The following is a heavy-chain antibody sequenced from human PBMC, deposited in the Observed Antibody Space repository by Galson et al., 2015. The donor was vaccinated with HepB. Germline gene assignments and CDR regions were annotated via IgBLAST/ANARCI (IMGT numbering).Heavy chain of an antibody. CDR3: ARASDHDY. V-gene: IGHV3-48*01. Sequence: SLRLSCAASGFRFYSYSMNWVRQTPGKGLEWVSYISSSSSIINYADSVKGRLTISRDNAKNSLYLQMNSLRAEDTAVYYCARASDHDYWGQGTLVTVSS. CDR1: GFRFYSYS. J-gene: IGHJ4*02. CDR2: ISSSSSII. D-gene: IGHD2-2*01.